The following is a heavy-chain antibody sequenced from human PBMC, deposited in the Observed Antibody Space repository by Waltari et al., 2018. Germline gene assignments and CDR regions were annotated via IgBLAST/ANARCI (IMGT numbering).Heavy chain of an antibody. Sequence: QVQLQQSGPGLVKPSPTLSLTCAISGDSVSSNSAAWNWIRQSPSRGLEWLGRTYYRSKWYNDYAVSVKSRITINPDTSKNQFSLQLNSVTPEDTAVYYCAREEIWFGESLHWFDPWGQGTLVTVSS. CDR1: GDSVSSNSAA. V-gene: IGHV6-1*01. D-gene: IGHD3-10*01. CDR3: AREEIWFGESLHWFDP. J-gene: IGHJ5*02. CDR2: TYYRSKWYN.